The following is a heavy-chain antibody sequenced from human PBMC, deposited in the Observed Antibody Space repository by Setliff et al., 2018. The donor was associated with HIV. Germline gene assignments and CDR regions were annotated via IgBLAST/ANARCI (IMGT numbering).Heavy chain of an antibody. V-gene: IGHV3-74*01. CDR2: INLDGSDR. D-gene: IGHD5-18*01. J-gene: IGHJ4*02. CDR3: VPEGGGYTADF. CDR1: GFIFSHYW. Sequence: PGGSLRLSCAASGFIFSHYWMHWVRQAPGRGPVWVARINLDGSDRTYADSVKGRFTISRDNAKNTLYLQMDSLRGEDSAMYYCVPEGGGYTADFWGQGTLVTVSS.